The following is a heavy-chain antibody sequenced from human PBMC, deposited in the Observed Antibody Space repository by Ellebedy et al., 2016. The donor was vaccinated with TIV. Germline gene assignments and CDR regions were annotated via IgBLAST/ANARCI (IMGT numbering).Heavy chain of an antibody. D-gene: IGHD1-7*01. CDR1: GGSISSGGYY. V-gene: IGHV4-31*03. CDR3: AREKLITGTSSGYMDV. Sequence: SETLSLXXTVSGGSISSGGYYWSWIRQHPGKGLEWIGYIYYSGSTYYNPSLKSRVTISVDTSKNQFSLKLSSVTAADTAVYYCAREKLITGTSSGYMDVWGKGTTVTVSS. J-gene: IGHJ6*03. CDR2: IYYSGST.